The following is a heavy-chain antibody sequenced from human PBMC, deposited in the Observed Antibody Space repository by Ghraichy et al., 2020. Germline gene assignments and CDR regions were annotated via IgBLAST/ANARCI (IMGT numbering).Heavy chain of an antibody. J-gene: IGHJ2*01. V-gene: IGHV4-34*01. CDR1: GGSFSGYY. CDR3: ARGYRSGWYFDL. CDR2: INHSGST. Sequence: SQTLSLTCAVYGGSFSGYYWSWIRQPPGKGLEWIGEINHSGSTNYNPSLKSRVTISVDTSKNQFSLKLSSVTAADTAVYYCARGYRSGWYFDLWGRGTLVTVSS. D-gene: IGHD1-1*01.